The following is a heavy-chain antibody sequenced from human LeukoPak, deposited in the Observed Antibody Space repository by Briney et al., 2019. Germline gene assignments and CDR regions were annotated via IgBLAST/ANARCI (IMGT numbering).Heavy chain of an antibody. J-gene: IGHJ4*02. CDR1: GFTFSSYA. CDR2: IIPIFGTA. D-gene: IGHD3-22*01. CDR3: ARAILGYDSSGYYYIYYFDY. Sequence: PGGSLRLSCAASGFTFSSYAISWVRQAPGQGLEWMGGIIPIFGTANYAQKFQGRVTITADESTSTAYMELSSLRSEDTAVYYCARAILGYDSSGYYYIYYFDYWGQGTLVTVSS. V-gene: IGHV1-69*01.